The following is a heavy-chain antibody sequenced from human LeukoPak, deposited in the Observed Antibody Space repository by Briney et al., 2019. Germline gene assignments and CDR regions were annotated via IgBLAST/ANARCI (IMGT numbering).Heavy chain of an antibody. Sequence: GGSLRLSCAASGFAFSVYAMSWVRQAPGKGLEWVSAISSNGVYTVYADSVRGRFTISRDNSKNTLYLQMNSLRAEDTAVYYCAKNARNLAAAGSFDYWGQGTLVTVSS. CDR1: GFAFSVYA. CDR3: AKNARNLAAAGSFDY. CDR2: ISSNGVYT. V-gene: IGHV3-23*01. D-gene: IGHD6-13*01. J-gene: IGHJ4*02.